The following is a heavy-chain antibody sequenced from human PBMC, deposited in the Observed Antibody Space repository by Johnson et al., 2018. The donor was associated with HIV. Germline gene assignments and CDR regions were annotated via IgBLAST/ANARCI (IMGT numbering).Heavy chain of an antibody. Sequence: QVQLVESGGGLVQPGGSLRLSCAASGFTFSNYWMNWVRQAPGKGLEWVAVISYDGSNKYYADSVKGRFTISRDNSKNTLYLQMNSLRAEDTAVYYCAKCIWGSSLIDAFDIWGQGTMLTVSS. CDR1: GFTFSNYW. D-gene: IGHD6-13*01. CDR2: ISYDGSNK. J-gene: IGHJ3*02. CDR3: AKCIWGSSLIDAFDI. V-gene: IGHV3-30*18.